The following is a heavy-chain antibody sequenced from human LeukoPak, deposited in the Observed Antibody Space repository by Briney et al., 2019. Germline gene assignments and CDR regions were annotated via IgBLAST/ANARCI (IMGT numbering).Heavy chain of an antibody. CDR2: IYYSGST. CDR1: GGSISSSSYY. CDR3: ARDLFYHYDSSGYYYA. Sequence: SETLSLTCTVSGGSISSSSYYWGWIRQPPGKGLEWIGSIYYSGSTYYNPSLKSRVTISVDTSKNQFSLKLSSVTAADTAVYYCARDLFYHYDSSGYYYAWGQGTLVTVSS. V-gene: IGHV4-39*07. J-gene: IGHJ5*02. D-gene: IGHD3-22*01.